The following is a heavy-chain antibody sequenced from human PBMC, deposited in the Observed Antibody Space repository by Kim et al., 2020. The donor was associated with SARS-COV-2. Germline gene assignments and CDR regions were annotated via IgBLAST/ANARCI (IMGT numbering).Heavy chain of an antibody. V-gene: IGHV3-23*01. CDR3: AKGPTSTIFGVVTTSYGMDV. D-gene: IGHD3-3*01. Sequence: GGSLRLSCAASGFTFSSYAMSWVRQAPGKGLEWVSAISGSGGSTYYADSVKGRFTISRDNSKNTLYLQMNSLRAEDTAVYYCAKGPTSTIFGVVTTSYGMDVWGQGTTVTVSS. J-gene: IGHJ6*02. CDR1: GFTFSSYA. CDR2: ISGSGGST.